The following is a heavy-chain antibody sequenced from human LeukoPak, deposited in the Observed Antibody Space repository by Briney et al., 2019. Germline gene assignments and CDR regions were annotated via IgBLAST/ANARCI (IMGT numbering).Heavy chain of an antibody. Sequence: PGGSLRLSCAASGFTFSTYRMSWVRQAPGKGLEWVANIKQDESEKHYVDSVKGRFTISRDNAKNSLYLQMSSLRAEDTAVYYCTRVEETATTAAIIRKYSYYYYYMDVWGKGNTVTVSS. CDR2: IKQDESEK. CDR1: GFTFSTYR. J-gene: IGHJ6*03. CDR3: TRVEETATTAAIIRKYSYYYYYMDV. D-gene: IGHD4-11*01. V-gene: IGHV3-7*01.